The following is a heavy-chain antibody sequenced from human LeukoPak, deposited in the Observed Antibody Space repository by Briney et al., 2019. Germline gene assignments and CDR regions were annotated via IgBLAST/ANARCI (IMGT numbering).Heavy chain of an antibody. CDR1: GFTFHTYW. V-gene: IGHV3-7*05. CDR3: ARGHYGMDV. CDR2: IQKDGRET. J-gene: IGHJ6*02. Sequence: GGSLRLSCAASGFTFHTYWMTWVRQAPGKGLEWVASIQKDGRETYYVDSVKGRFTISRDNAKKSLDLQMSSLRAEDTALYYCARGHYGMDVWGQGTTVTVS.